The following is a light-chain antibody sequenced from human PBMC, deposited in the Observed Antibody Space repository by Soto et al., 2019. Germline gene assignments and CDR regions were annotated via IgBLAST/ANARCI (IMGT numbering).Light chain of an antibody. J-gene: IGLJ1*01. CDR1: SSDVGNYNL. V-gene: IGLV2-23*01. Sequence: QSALTQPASVSGSPGQSITISCTGTSSDVGNYNLVSWYQQHPGKAPKLMMYEGTERPSGVSNRFSGSKSGNTASLTVSGLQAEHEAHYYCCTYAGGGTYVFGTGTKLTVL. CDR2: EGT. CDR3: CTYAGGGTYV.